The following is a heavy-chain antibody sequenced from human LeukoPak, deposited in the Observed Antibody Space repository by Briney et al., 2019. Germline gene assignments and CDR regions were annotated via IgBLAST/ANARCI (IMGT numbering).Heavy chain of an antibody. CDR1: GYTFNTYA. J-gene: IGHJ5*02. Sequence: ASVKVSCKASGYTFNTYAMHWVRQAPGQRLEWMGWINVGNGNTKYSQKFQGRVTITRDTSASAAYMELSSLRFEDTAVYYCARAENWFDPWGQGTLVTVSS. V-gene: IGHV1-3*01. CDR2: INVGNGNT. CDR3: ARAENWFDP.